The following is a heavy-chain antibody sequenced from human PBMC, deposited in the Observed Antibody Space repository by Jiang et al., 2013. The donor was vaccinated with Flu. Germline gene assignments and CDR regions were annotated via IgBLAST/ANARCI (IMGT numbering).Heavy chain of an antibody. Sequence: VQLLESGGGLVQPGGSLRLSCAASGFSFSSYEINWVRQAPGKGLEWVSYIRSGGTTIYYADSVKGRFTISRDNAKNSLYLQMNSLRAEDTAVYYCARGNAYYYYGMDVWGEGTTVTVSS. J-gene: IGHJ6*04. CDR2: IRSGGTTI. V-gene: IGHV3-48*03. CDR1: GFSFSSYE. CDR3: ARGNAYYYYGMDV.